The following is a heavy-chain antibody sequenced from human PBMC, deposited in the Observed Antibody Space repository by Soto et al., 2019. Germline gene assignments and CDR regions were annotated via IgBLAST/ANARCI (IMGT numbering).Heavy chain of an antibody. J-gene: IGHJ6*02. CDR2: IKSKTDGGTT. CDR3: TTDRRRMTGYYGMDV. V-gene: IGHV3-15*07. D-gene: IGHD2-8*01. CDR1: GFTFSNAW. Sequence: GGSLRLSCAASGFTFSNAWMNWVRQAPGKGLEWVGRIKSKTDGGTTDYAAPVKGRFTISRDDSKNTLYLQMNSLKTEDTAVYYCTTDRRRMTGYYGMDVWGQGTTVTVSS.